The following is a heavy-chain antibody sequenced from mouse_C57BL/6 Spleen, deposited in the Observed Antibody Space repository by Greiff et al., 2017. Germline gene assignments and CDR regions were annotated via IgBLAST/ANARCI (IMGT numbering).Heavy chain of an antibody. V-gene: IGHV1-7*01. CDR2: INPSSGYT. CDR3: ALYGSSYDYSMDY. CDR1: GYTFTSYW. Sequence: QVQLQQSGAELAKPGASVKLSCKASGYTFTSYWMHWVKQRPGQGLEWIGYINPSSGYTKYNQKFKDKATLTADKSSSTAYMQVSSLTYEDSAVYYCALYGSSYDYSMDYWGQGTSVTVSS. D-gene: IGHD1-1*01. J-gene: IGHJ4*01.